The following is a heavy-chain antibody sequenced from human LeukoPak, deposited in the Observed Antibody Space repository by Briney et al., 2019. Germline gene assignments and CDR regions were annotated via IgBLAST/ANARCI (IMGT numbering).Heavy chain of an antibody. CDR2: IRSKANSYAT. V-gene: IGHV3-73*01. Sequence: PGGSLRLSCAASGFTFSGSDMHWVRQASGKGLEWVGRIRSKANSYATAFAASLKGRFIISRDDSRNTAYLKMNGLRTEDTAEYYCTTYSSGHYWGQGTLVTVSS. CDR3: TTYSSGHY. J-gene: IGHJ4*02. D-gene: IGHD6-19*01. CDR1: GFTFSGSD.